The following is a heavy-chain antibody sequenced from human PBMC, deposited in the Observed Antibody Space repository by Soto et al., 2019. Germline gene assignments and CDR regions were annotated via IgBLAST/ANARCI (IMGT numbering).Heavy chain of an antibody. J-gene: IGHJ5*02. D-gene: IGHD2-15*01. CDR2: ISPGSRYP. V-gene: IGHV3-11*06. CDR3: VRGGGGGLFDP. Sequence: RRLSCAGSGFTFGDSYMCWIRQAPGKGLEWLSYISPGSRYPAYADSVKGRFTISRDNAKRSLYLQMMSLTAEDTAIYYCVRGGGGGLFDPWGQGTMVTVSS. CDR1: GFTFGDSY.